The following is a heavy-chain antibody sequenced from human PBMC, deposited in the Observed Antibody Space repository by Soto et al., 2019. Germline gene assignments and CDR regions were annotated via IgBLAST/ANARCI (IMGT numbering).Heavy chain of an antibody. CDR1: GYTLTELS. Sequence: ASVKVSCKVSGYTLTELSMHWVRQAPGKGLEWMGGFDPEDGETIYAQKFQGRVTMTEDTSTDTAYMELSSLRSEDTAVYYCATVRWYAYYFDYWGQGTLVTVSS. D-gene: IGHD6-13*01. V-gene: IGHV1-24*01. CDR3: ATVRWYAYYFDY. J-gene: IGHJ4*02. CDR2: FDPEDGET.